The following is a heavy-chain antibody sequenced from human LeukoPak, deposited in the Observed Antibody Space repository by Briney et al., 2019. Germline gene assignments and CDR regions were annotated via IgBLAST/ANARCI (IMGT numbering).Heavy chain of an antibody. D-gene: IGHD3-16*01. J-gene: IGHJ4*02. CDR1: RFTFDSYS. V-gene: IGHV3-30*02. CDR2: IRYDGSNK. Sequence: GGSLRLSCAASRFTFDSYSMNWVRQAPGKGLEWVAFIRYDGSNKYYADSVKGRFTISRDNSKNTLYLQMNSLRAEDTAVYYCAGGSYYFDYWGQGTLVTVSS. CDR3: AGGSYYFDY.